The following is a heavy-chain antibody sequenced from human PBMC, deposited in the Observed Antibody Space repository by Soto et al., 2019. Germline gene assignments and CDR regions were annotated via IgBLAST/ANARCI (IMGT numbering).Heavy chain of an antibody. CDR2: ISYDGSNK. Sequence: TGGSLRLSCAASGFTFSSYGMHWVRQAPGKGLEWVAVISYDGSNKYYADSVKGRFTISRDNSKNTLYLQMNSLRAEDTAVYYCAKDVGCSSNSCYPYYGMDVWGQGPTVTASS. D-gene: IGHD2-2*01. J-gene: IGHJ6*02. V-gene: IGHV3-30*18. CDR3: AKDVGCSSNSCYPYYGMDV. CDR1: GFTFSSYG.